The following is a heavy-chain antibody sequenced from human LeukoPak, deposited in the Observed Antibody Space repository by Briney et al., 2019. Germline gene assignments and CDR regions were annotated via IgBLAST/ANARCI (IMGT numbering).Heavy chain of an antibody. J-gene: IGHJ4*02. CDR1: GGSFSGYY. D-gene: IGHD6-13*01. Sequence: SETLSLTCAVYGGSFSGYYWSWIPQPPRKGLEWIGEINHSGSTNYNPSLQSRVTISVDTSKNQFSLKLSSVTAADTAVYYCARGLVGDRIAAGKFDYWGQGTLVTVSS. CDR2: INHSGST. V-gene: IGHV4-34*01. CDR3: ARGLVGDRIAAGKFDY.